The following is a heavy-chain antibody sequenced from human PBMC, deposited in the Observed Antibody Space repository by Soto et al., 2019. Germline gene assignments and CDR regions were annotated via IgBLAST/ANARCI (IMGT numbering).Heavy chain of an antibody. CDR2: ISSSSSTI. J-gene: IGHJ6*02. CDR3: ARVSYYDSSGYFSRAPVRYCYYGMDV. V-gene: IGHV3-48*01. D-gene: IGHD3-22*01. Sequence: GGSLRLSCAASGFTFSSYSMNWVRQAPGKGLEWVSYISSSSSTIYYRKSVKGRFTISRDNAKNSLYLQMNSWGAEDTAVYYCARVSYYDSSGYFSRAPVRYCYYGMDVWGQGTTVTVSS. CDR1: GFTFSSYS.